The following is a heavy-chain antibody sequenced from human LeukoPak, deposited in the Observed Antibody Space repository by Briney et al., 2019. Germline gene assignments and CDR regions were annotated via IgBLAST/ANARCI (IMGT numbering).Heavy chain of an antibody. V-gene: IGHV3-33*01. CDR2: IWYDGSNK. CDR1: GFTFSSYG. Sequence: GGSLRLSCAASGFTFSSYGMHWVRQAPGKGLEWVAVIWYDGSNKYYADSVKGRFTISRDKSKNTLSLQMNSLRAEDTAVYYCARGPAGSSWYPFVYWGGGTLVRVSS. J-gene: IGHJ4*02. D-gene: IGHD6-13*01. CDR3: ARGPAGSSWYPFVY.